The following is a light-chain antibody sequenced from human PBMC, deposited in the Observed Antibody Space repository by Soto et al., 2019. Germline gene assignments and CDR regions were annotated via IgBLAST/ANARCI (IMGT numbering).Light chain of an antibody. Sequence: QSALTQPRSMSGSPGQSVTISCTGTSVEVGGYNYVSWYQQHPGKAPKLMIYDVSKRPSGVPDRFSGSKSGNTASLTISGLQAEDEADYYCCSYAGSYTFDVFGTGTKVTVL. CDR3: CSYAGSYTFDV. CDR1: SVEVGGYNY. V-gene: IGLV2-11*01. CDR2: DVS. J-gene: IGLJ1*01.